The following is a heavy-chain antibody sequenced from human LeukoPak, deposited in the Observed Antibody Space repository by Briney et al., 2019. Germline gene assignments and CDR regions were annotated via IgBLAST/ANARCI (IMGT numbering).Heavy chain of an antibody. CDR1: GFTFSTYW. Sequence: GGSLRLSCAASGFTFSTYWMHWVRQAPGKGLVWVSRMNNDGSIRDYADSVKGRFTISRDNAKNTLYLQMNSLRVEDTAVYYCTRDQLEPSRWFDYWGQGTLVTVSS. CDR3: TRDQLEPSRWFDY. CDR2: MNNDGSIR. V-gene: IGHV3-74*01. D-gene: IGHD1-1*01. J-gene: IGHJ4*02.